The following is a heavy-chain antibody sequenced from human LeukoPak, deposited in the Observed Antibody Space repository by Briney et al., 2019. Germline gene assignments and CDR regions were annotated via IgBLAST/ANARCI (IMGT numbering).Heavy chain of an antibody. J-gene: IGHJ5*01. V-gene: IGHV1-2*02. D-gene: IGHD3-16*01. CDR2: VNPNNGDT. Sequence: ASVKVSCKASGYMFVVYHMNWVRQAPGQGLEWMGWVNPNNGDTNYAPKFQGRVILTRDPSISTAYLELTSLKFDDTAVYYCTRGGSWFDSWGQGSLVTVSS. CDR3: TRGGSWFDS. CDR1: GYMFVVYH.